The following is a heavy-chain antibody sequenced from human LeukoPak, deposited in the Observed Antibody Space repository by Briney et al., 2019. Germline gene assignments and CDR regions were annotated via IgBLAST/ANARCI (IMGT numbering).Heavy chain of an antibody. CDR1: GYTFTSYA. V-gene: IGHV1-3*01. Sequence: ASVKVSCKASGYTFTSYAMHWVRQAPGQRLEWMGWINAGNGNTKYSQKFQGRVTITRDTSASTAYMELSSLRFEDTAVYYCAREDGYYYDSSGCRYWGQGTLVTVSS. CDR2: INAGNGNT. D-gene: IGHD3-22*01. J-gene: IGHJ4*02. CDR3: AREDGYYYDSSGCRY.